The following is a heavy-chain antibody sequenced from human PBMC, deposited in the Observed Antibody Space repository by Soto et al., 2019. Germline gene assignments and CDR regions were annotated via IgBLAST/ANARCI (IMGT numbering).Heavy chain of an antibody. V-gene: IGHV3-21*06. Sequence: GGSLRLSCATSGFTFSSFDMDWVRQAPGKGLEWVSSIHRANTYIYYADSVRGRFTISRDNAKSSLYLQMNSLTVEDTAVYYCARRAVTTYHFFDYWGQGALVTVSS. J-gene: IGHJ4*02. CDR2: IHRANTYI. CDR3: ARRAVTTYHFFDY. CDR1: GFTFSSFD. D-gene: IGHD4-17*01.